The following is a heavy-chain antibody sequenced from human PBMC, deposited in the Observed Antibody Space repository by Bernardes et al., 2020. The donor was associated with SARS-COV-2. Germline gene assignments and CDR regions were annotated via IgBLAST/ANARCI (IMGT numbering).Heavy chain of an antibody. CDR3: ARGAGYGFDV. Sequence: SETLSLTCAVYGGSFSGFYWSWIRQSPGQGLEWIGEMNHSGTSNYNRSLKSRVTISVDTSKNQFSLKVRSVTAADTAVYFCARGAGYGFDVWGQGTTVTVSS. CDR2: MNHSGTS. J-gene: IGHJ6*02. V-gene: IGHV4-34*01. CDR1: GGSFSGFY.